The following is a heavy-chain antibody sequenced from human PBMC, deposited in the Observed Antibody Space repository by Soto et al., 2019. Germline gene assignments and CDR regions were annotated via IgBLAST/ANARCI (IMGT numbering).Heavy chain of an antibody. CDR1: GYSFTNYG. Sequence: QDQLVQSGAEVKKPGASVTASCKASGYSFTNYGITWVRQAPGQGLEWMGWTTGFIGNTHYAQKLQGRVTMTTDASTSTAYMELRSLRSDDTAVYYCARDRGVAPPVAGNTHYYYYMDVWGKGTTVTVSS. J-gene: IGHJ6*03. D-gene: IGHD6-19*01. V-gene: IGHV1-18*01. CDR2: TTGFIGNT. CDR3: ARDRGVAPPVAGNTHYYYYMDV.